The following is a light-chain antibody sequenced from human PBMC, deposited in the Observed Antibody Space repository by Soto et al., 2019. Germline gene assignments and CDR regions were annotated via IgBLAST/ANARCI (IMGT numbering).Light chain of an antibody. J-gene: IGKJ1*01. V-gene: IGKV3-15*01. Sequence: EIVMTQSPATLSVSPGERATLSCRASQSVSSNLAWYQQKPGQAPRLLIYGVSTRATGIPARFSGNGSGTEFTLTISSLQSEDFVVYYCHQYNNWPQTFGQGTKVEIK. CDR2: GVS. CDR1: QSVSSN. CDR3: HQYNNWPQT.